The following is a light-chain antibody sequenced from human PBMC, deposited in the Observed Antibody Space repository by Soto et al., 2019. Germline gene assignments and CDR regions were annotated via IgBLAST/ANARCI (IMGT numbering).Light chain of an antibody. J-gene: IGKJ4*01. V-gene: IGKV3-11*01. CDR2: EVS. CDR3: QQHINWPLT. CDR1: QTVSSS. Sequence: IVLTQSPATLSWSPMEIATLSCMASQTVSSSLAWYQQKPGQAPRLLIYEVSNRATGIPARFSGSGSGADFTLTISSLEPGDFALYYCQQHINWPLTFGGGTKVDIK.